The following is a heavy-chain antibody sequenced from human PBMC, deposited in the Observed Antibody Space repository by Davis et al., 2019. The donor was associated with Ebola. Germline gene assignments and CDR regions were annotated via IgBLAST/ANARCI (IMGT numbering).Heavy chain of an antibody. CDR1: GFTFSTYS. D-gene: IGHD3-3*01. J-gene: IGHJ4*02. CDR3: AREARYAIGVNDY. CDR2: ITSSSLI. Sequence: GESLKISCAASGFTFSTYSMNWVRQAPGKGLEWISYITSSSLIHLADSVWGRFTISRDNAKNSLYLQLNSLRDEDTAVYYCAREARYAIGVNDYWGQGTLVTVSS. V-gene: IGHV3-48*02.